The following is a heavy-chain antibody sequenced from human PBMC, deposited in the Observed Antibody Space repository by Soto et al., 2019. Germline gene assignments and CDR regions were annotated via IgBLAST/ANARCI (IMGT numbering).Heavy chain of an antibody. J-gene: IGHJ4*02. CDR1: GFTFDDYA. CDR2: ISWNGGAI. D-gene: IGHD1-7*01. CDR3: ARDSTSVGTTFDS. Sequence: VQLVESGGGWVQPGRSLRLSCAASGFTFDDYAMRWVRQAPGKGLEWVSSISWNGGAIGYADSVKGRSTLSRDNAQNSLYLLMNSLRAEDTALYYCARDSTSVGTTFDSWGQGTLVTVSS. V-gene: IGHV3-9*01.